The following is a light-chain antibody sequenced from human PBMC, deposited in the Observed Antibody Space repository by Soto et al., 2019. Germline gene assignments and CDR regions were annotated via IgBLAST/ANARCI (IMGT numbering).Light chain of an antibody. Sequence: SVLNQLASVKGVAGGSSPISYTETSSDVGGYNYVSWYQQHPGKAPKLMIYDVSNRPSGVSNRFSGSKSGNTASLTISELQAEDEADYYCSSYTSSSTPVFGTGTKVTVL. CDR2: DVS. CDR3: SSYTSSSTPV. V-gene: IGLV2-14*01. J-gene: IGLJ1*01. CDR1: SSDVGGYNY.